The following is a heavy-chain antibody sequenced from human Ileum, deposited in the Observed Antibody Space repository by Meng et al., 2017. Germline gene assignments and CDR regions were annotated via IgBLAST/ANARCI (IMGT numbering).Heavy chain of an antibody. CDR1: GDSISSGNW. J-gene: IGHJ4*02. Sequence: QLRRPQRGPGLVKPSGPLSLPCAASGDSISSGNWWNWVRQSPGKGLEWIGEIFHGGTTNYNPSLKNRVTLLMDKSKNQFSLQLTSVTAADTAVFYCARGIGDIRVGFDYWGQGILVTVSS. CDR2: IFHGGTT. CDR3: ARGIGDIRVGFDY. V-gene: IGHV4-4*02. D-gene: IGHD5-12*01.